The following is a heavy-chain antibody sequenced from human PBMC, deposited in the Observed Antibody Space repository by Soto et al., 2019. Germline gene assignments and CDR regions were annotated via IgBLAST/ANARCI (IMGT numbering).Heavy chain of an antibody. CDR1: GYTFTNYG. J-gene: IGHJ6*03. Sequence: QVQLLQSGAEVKKPAASVKVSCKASGYTFTNYGITWVRQAPGQGLEWMGWIRAYNGNAHYTQRLQGRVNMTTDTFTSTAYMERRGRRSDDTAVYYCARVRQLVGGFYYYMDVWGKGTTVTVSS. CDR2: IRAYNGNA. CDR3: ARVRQLVGGFYYYMDV. V-gene: IGHV1-18*01. D-gene: IGHD6-6*01.